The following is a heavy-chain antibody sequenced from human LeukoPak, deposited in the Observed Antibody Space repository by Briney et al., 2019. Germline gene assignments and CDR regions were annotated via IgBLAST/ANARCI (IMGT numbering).Heavy chain of an antibody. CDR3: ARVVVVAATPDY. D-gene: IGHD2-15*01. CDR2: ISSSSSYI. V-gene: IGHV3-21*01. J-gene: IGHJ4*02. CDR1: GCTFSSYS. Sequence: GGSLRLSCAASGCTFSSYSMNWVRQAPGKGLEWVSSISSSSSYIYYADSVKGRFTISRGNAKNSLYLQMNSLRAEDTAVYYCARVVVVAATPDYWGQGTLVTVSS.